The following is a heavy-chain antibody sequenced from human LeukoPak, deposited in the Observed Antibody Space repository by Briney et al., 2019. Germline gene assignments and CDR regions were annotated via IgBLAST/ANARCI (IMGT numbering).Heavy chain of an antibody. CDR3: ATRLTGTGD. CDR1: GGSFSGYY. CDR2: INHSGST. Sequence: PSETLSLTCAVYGGSFSGYYWSWIRQPPGKGLEWIGEINHSGSTNYNPSLKSRVTISVDTSKNQFSLKLSSVTAADTAVYYCATRLTGTGDWGQGTLVTVSS. D-gene: IGHD1-7*01. V-gene: IGHV4-34*01. J-gene: IGHJ4*02.